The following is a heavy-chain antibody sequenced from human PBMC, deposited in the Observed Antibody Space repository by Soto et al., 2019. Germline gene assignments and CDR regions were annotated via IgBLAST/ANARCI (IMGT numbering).Heavy chain of an antibody. D-gene: IGHD3-10*01. CDR3: AREWTPSGDLAS. Sequence: QVQLVESGGGVVQPGRSLRLSCAASGFTFSSHSIQWVRQAPGKGLEWVAVISYDGSIKYYADSVKGRFTISRDNSKNTAYLQMNALRAEDTAVFYCAREWTPSGDLASGGQGPLFTVSS. CDR2: ISYDGSIK. J-gene: IGHJ4*02. CDR1: GFTFSSHS. V-gene: IGHV3-30-3*01.